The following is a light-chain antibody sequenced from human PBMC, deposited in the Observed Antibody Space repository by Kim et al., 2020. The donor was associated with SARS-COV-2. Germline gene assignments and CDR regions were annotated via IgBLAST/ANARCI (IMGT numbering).Light chain of an antibody. J-gene: IGLJ2*01. CDR2: EVT. CDR1: SSDIGAYNY. CDR3: GSYAARSRV. V-gene: IGLV2-8*01. Sequence: QSALTQPPSASGSPGQSVTISCTGTSSDIGAYNYVSWYQQHPGKAPKLMIYEVTKRPSGVPDRFFGSKSGNTASLTVSGLQAEDEATYYCGSYAARSRVFGGGTQLTVL.